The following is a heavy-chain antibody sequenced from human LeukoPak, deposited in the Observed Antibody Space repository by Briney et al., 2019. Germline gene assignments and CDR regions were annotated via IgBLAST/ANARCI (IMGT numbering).Heavy chain of an antibody. CDR1: GGSISSGDYY. CDR2: IYYSGST. V-gene: IGHV4-30-4*08. D-gene: IGHD2-2*01. Sequence: SQTLSLTCTVSGGSISSGDYYWSRIRQPPGKGLEWIGYIYYSGSTYYNPSLKSRVTISVDTSKNQFSLKLSSVTAADTAVYYCARDQLPYNWFDPWGQGTLVTVSS. J-gene: IGHJ5*02. CDR3: ARDQLPYNWFDP.